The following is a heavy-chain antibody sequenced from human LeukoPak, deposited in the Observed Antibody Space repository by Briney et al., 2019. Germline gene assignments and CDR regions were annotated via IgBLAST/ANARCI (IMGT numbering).Heavy chain of an antibody. J-gene: IGHJ4*02. CDR1: GGSISSSSYY. CDR3: ARGDSSGSDY. Sequence: SETLSLTCTVSGGSISSSSYYWGWIRQPPGKGLEWIGSIYYSGSTDYNPSLKSRVTASVDTSKNQFSLKLSSVTAADTAVYYCARGDSSGSDYWGQGTLVTVSS. D-gene: IGHD6-19*01. V-gene: IGHV4-39*07. CDR2: IYYSGST.